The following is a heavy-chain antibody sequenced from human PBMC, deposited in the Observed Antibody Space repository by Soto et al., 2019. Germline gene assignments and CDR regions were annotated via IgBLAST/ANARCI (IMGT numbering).Heavy chain of an antibody. CDR2: IIPMLDIV. J-gene: IGHJ4*02. CDR1: GDTFGTYP. V-gene: IGHV1-69*10. Sequence: VKVSCKASGDTFGTYPVSWVRQAPGQGLEWMGGIIPMLDIVHFAQTFEGRVTITADEFSNTVYMELSSLRSDDTAVYYCATEASHEYFDQWGQGTLVTVYS. CDR3: ATEASHEYFDQ.